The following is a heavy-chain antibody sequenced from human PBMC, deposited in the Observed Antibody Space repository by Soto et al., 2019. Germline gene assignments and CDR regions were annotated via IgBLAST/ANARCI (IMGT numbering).Heavy chain of an antibody. Sequence: PSVKVSCKASGYTFTSYGISWVRQAPGQGLEWMGWISAYNGNTNYAQKPQGRVTMTTDTSTSTAYMELRSLRSDDTALYYCAREEYCSGGSCFRRGAVAHPGGGAFDIWGQGTMVTVS. J-gene: IGHJ3*02. CDR2: ISAYNGNT. V-gene: IGHV1-18*04. CDR3: AREEYCSGGSCFRRGAVAHPGGGAFDI. D-gene: IGHD2-15*01. CDR1: GYTFTSYG.